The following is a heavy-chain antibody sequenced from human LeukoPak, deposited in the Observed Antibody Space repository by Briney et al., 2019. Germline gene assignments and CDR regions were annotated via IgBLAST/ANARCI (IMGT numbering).Heavy chain of an antibody. D-gene: IGHD2-15*01. CDR2: INAGNGNT. V-gene: IGHV1-3*01. J-gene: IGHJ1*01. Sequence: ASVKVSCKASGYTFTSYAMHWVRQAPGQRLEWMGWINAGNGNTKYSQKFQGRVTITRDTSASTAYMELSSLRSEDTAVYYCARESDDCSGGSCFEYFQHWGQGTLVTVSS. CDR3: ARESDDCSGGSCFEYFQH. CDR1: GYTFTSYA.